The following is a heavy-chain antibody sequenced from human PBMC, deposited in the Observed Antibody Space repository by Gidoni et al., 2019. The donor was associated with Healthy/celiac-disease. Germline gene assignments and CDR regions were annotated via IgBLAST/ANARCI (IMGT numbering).Heavy chain of an antibody. J-gene: IGHJ6*02. D-gene: IGHD3-10*01. CDR3: ARAKLWFGGPHYYYYGMDV. CDR2: INHSGST. V-gene: IGHV4-34*01. CDR1: GGSFSGSY. Sequence: QVQLQQWGAGLLKPSETLSPPCAVYGGSFSGSYCSWTRQPPGKGLEWLGEINHSGSTNYNPSLKSRVTISVETSKNQFSLKLSSVTAADTAVYYCARAKLWFGGPHYYYYGMDVWGQGTTVTVSS.